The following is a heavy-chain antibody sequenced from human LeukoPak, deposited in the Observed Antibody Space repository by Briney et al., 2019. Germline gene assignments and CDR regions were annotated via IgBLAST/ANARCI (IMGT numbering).Heavy chain of an antibody. V-gene: IGHV3-23*01. CDR3: VREAGYCAPVCVKTNWFDP. CDR2: ISNGKT. D-gene: IGHD2-15*01. J-gene: IGHJ5*02. CDR1: GFPFSSHA. Sequence: GGSLRLSCAASGFPFSSHAMSWVRQPPGKGLEWVAAISNGKTYYADSVRGRFAISRDDSTNTVYLHMNSLRDEDTALYHCVREAGYCAPVCVKTNWFDPWGQGTLVTVSS.